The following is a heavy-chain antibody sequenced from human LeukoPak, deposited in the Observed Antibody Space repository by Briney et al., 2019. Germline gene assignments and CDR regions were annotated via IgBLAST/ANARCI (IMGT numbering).Heavy chain of an antibody. Sequence: GASVKVSCKASGGTFSSYAISWVRQAPGQGLEWMGGIIPIFGTANYAQKFQGRVTITADESTSTAYMELNSLRVEDTAIYYCVRETTEGAKDHWGQGTLVTVSS. J-gene: IGHJ4*02. CDR3: VRETTEGAKDH. CDR2: IIPIFGTA. V-gene: IGHV1-69*13. D-gene: IGHD1-14*01. CDR1: GGTFSSYA.